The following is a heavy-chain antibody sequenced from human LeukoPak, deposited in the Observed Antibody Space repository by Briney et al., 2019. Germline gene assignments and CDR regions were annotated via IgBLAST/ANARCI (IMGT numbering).Heavy chain of an antibody. J-gene: IGHJ6*03. D-gene: IGHD3-10*01. V-gene: IGHV1-2*02. CDR2: ISPHSGGT. CDR3: ARGPRSGSYYNGYYYYYYMDV. CDR1: GYIFTGYY. Sequence: ASVKVSCKASGYIFTGYYMHWVRQAPGQGLEWMGWISPHSGGTNYAQKFQGRVTMTLDTSISTVYMELSRLRSDDTAVYYCARGPRSGSYYNGYYYYYYMDVWGKGTTVTVSS.